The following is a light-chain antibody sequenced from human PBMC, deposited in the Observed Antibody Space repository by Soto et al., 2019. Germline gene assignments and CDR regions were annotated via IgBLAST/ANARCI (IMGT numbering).Light chain of an antibody. CDR2: DVS. Sequence: QSVLAQPPSASGSPGQSVTISCTGTSSDVGGYNYVSWYQQFPGKGPKLMIYDVSERPSGVSDRFSGSKSGNTASLTVSGLQAEDEDDYDCRSYAGGINVYVFGSRTKVNVL. V-gene: IGLV2-8*01. J-gene: IGLJ1*01. CDR1: SSDVGGYNY. CDR3: RSYAGGINVYV.